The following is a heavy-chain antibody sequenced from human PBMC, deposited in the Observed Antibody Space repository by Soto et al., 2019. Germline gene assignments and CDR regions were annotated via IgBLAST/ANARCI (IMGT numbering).Heavy chain of an antibody. Sequence: QVQLVQSGAEVKKPGASVKVSCKTSGYTFTTYVIHWVRQAPGQRLEWMAWINADSGITKSSQEFRDRVTFTRDTSANTVYMEMSSLRSEDTAMYYGAREVIRGVQFDYWGQRTLVTVSS. CDR1: GYTFTTYV. CDR2: INADSGIT. V-gene: IGHV1-3*01. J-gene: IGHJ4*02. CDR3: AREVIRGVQFDY. D-gene: IGHD3-10*01.